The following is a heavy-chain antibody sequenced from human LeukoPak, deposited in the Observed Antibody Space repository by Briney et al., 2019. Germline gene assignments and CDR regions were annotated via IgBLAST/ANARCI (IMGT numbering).Heavy chain of an antibody. CDR1: GYTFTGYY. V-gene: IGHV1-2*02. J-gene: IGHJ6*03. Sequence: ASVKVSCKASGYTFTGYYMRWVRQAPGQGLEWMGWINPNSGGTNYAQKFQGRVTMTRDTSISTAYMELSRLRSDDTAVYYCARVMRAVDCSGGRCYYYYMDVWGKGTTVTVSS. D-gene: IGHD2-15*01. CDR2: INPNSGGT. CDR3: ARVMRAVDCSGGRCYYYYMDV.